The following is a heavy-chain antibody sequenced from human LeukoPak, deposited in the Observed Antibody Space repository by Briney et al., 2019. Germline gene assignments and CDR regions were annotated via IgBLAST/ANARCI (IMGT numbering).Heavy chain of an antibody. CDR2: IIPIFGTA. V-gene: IGHV1-69*13. D-gene: IGHD5-18*01. CDR3: AREGYSYGQEGFYYGMDV. J-gene: IGHJ6*04. Sequence: SVKVSCKASGGTFSSYAISWVRQAPGQGLEWMGGIIPIFGTANYAQKFQGRVTITADESTSTAYMKLSSLRSEDTAVYYCAREGYSYGQEGFYYGMDVWGKGTTVTVSS. CDR1: GGTFSSYA.